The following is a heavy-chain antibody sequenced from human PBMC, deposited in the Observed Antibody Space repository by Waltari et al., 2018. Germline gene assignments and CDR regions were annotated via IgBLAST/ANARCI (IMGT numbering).Heavy chain of an antibody. D-gene: IGHD5-12*01. V-gene: IGHV4-39*01. CDR3: ATPPPMATSDAFDI. J-gene: IGHJ3*02. Sequence: QLQLQESGPGLVKPSETLSLTCTVSGGSISSSSYYWCWIRQPPGKGLEWIGSIYYSGSTYYNPSLKSRVTISVDTSKNQFSLKLSSVTAADTAVYYCATPPPMATSDAFDIWGQGTMVTVSS. CDR2: IYYSGST. CDR1: GGSISSSSYY.